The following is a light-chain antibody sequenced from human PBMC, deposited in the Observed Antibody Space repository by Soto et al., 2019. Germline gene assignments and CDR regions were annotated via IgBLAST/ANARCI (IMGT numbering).Light chain of an antibody. J-gene: IGKJ1*01. CDR1: QSVTSSY. Sequence: EIVLTQSPGTVSLSPGERATLSCRASQSVTSSYLAWYRQKPGQAPRLLIYGVSSRATGIPDRFSGSGSGTDFTLTISRLEPEDFAVYFCQQYGSLPRTFGQGTKVDIK. V-gene: IGKV3-20*01. CDR2: GVS. CDR3: QQYGSLPRT.